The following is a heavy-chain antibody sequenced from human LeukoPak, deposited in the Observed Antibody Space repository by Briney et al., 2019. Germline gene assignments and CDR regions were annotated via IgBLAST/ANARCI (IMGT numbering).Heavy chain of an antibody. D-gene: IGHD4-11*01. CDR1: GYTFTGYY. V-gene: IGHV1-2*04. CDR2: INPNSGGT. J-gene: IGHJ3*02. Sequence: GASVKVSCKASGYTFTGYYMHWVRQAPGQGLEWMGWINPNSGGTNYAQKFQGWVTITRNTSISTAYMELSSLRSEDTAVYYCARVDYSNDFDIWGQGTMVTVSS. CDR3: ARVDYSNDFDI.